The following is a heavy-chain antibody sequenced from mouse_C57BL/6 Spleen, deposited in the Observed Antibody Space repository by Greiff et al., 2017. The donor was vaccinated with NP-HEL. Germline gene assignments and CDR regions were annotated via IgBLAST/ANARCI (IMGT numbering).Heavy chain of an antibody. CDR3: ARSGDWDRFAY. CDR1: GYTFTSYW. V-gene: IGHV1-61*01. Sequence: QVQLQQPGAELVRPGSSVKLSCKASGYTFTSYWMDWVKQRPGQGLEWIGNIYPSDSETHYNQKFKDKATLTVDKSSSTAYMQLSSLTSEDSAVYYCARSGDWDRFAYWGQGTLVTVSA. J-gene: IGHJ3*01. CDR2: IYPSDSET. D-gene: IGHD4-1*01.